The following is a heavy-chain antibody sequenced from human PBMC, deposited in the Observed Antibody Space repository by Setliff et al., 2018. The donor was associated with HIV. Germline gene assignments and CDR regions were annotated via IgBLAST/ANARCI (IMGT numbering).Heavy chain of an antibody. V-gene: IGHV4-4*01. CDR2: IYYSGNT. D-gene: IGHD1-26*01. J-gene: IGHJ3*02. CDR3: ARDQAGATYYRAFDI. Sequence: SGGSMSSSNWWSWVRQSPGKGLEWIGEIYYSGNTNYNPSLKSRVTISVDKSKSQFSLRLTSVTAADTAVYFCARDQAGATYYRAFDIWGQGTMVTVS. CDR1: GGSMSSSNW.